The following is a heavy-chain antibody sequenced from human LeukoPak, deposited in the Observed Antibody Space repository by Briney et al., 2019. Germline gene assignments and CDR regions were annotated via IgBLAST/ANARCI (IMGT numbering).Heavy chain of an antibody. D-gene: IGHD6-13*01. J-gene: IGHJ4*02. Sequence: PGGSLRLSCAASGFTFSDYYMSWIRQAPGKGLEWVSHISSFSNFRSYADSVKGRFNISRDNAKNSLYLQVNSLRAEDTAVYYCARPTIAAAGNFEYWGQGTLVTVSS. V-gene: IGHV3-11*03. CDR1: GFTFSDYY. CDR2: ISSFSNFR. CDR3: ARPTIAAAGNFEY.